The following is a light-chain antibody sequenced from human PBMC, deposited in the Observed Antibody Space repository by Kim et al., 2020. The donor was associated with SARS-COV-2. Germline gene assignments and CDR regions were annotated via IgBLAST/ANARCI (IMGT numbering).Light chain of an antibody. J-gene: IGLJ1*01. Sequence: RVTISCTGSSSNIGAGYVVHWYQQLPGTAPKLLIYGNSSRPSGVPDRFSGSKSGTSASLAITGLQAEDEADYCCQSYDSSLSGSRVFGTGTKVTVL. CDR3: QSYDSSLSGSRV. CDR2: GNS. V-gene: IGLV1-40*01. CDR1: SSNIGAGYV.